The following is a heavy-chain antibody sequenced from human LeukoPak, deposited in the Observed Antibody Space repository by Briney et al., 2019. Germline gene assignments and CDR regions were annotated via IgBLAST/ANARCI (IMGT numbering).Heavy chain of an antibody. CDR2: IKWNGGVT. D-gene: IGHD3-22*01. CDR1: GFIFDDYG. J-gene: IGHJ4*02. Sequence: GGSLRLSCVASGFIFDDYGMTWVRQAPGKGLEWVPSIKWNGGVTAFRDSVKGRFSISRDNAKNTLYLQMNSLRAEDTAVYYCALLGLDSGGYYYDYVDSWGQGTLVTVSS. V-gene: IGHV3-20*04. CDR3: ALLGLDSGGYYYDYVDS.